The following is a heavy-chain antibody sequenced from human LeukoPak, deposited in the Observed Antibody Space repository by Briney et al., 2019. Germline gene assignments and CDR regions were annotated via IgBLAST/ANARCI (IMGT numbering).Heavy chain of an antibody. CDR3: ARGHIVVVTATVGMDV. Sequence: ASVKVSCKASGYTFTSYGISWVRQAPGQGLEWMGWISAYNGNTNYAQKLQGRVTMTTDTSTSTAYMELRSLRSEDTAVYYCARGHIVVVTATVGMDVWGQGTTVTVSS. J-gene: IGHJ6*02. D-gene: IGHD2-21*02. CDR2: ISAYNGNT. V-gene: IGHV1-18*01. CDR1: GYTFTSYG.